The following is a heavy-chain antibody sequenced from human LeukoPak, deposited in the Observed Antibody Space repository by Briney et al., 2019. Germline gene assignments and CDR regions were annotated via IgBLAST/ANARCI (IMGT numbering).Heavy chain of an antibody. J-gene: IGHJ4*02. V-gene: IGHV1-18*01. Sequence: GASVKVSCKASGYTFTSYGISWVRQAPGQGLEWMGWISAYNGNTNYAQKLQGRVTMTTDTSTSTAYMELRSLRSDDTAVYYCARASLSEYDFWSGYYRGGFDYWGQGTLVTVSS. CDR1: GYTFTSYG. CDR2: ISAYNGNT. D-gene: IGHD3-3*01. CDR3: ARASLSEYDFWSGYYRGGFDY.